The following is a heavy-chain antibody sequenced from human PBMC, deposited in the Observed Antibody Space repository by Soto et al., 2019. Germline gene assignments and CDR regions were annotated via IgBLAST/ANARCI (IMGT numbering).Heavy chain of an antibody. CDR3: ARVRDSSGWYFDY. CDR1: GYTFTGYY. Sequence: EASLKVSCKASGYTFTGYYMHWVRQAPGQGLEWMGWINPNSGGTNYAQKFQGWVTMTRDTSISTAYMELSRLRSDDTAVYYCARVRDSSGWYFDYWGQGTLVTVSS. V-gene: IGHV1-2*04. CDR2: INPNSGGT. J-gene: IGHJ4*02. D-gene: IGHD6-19*01.